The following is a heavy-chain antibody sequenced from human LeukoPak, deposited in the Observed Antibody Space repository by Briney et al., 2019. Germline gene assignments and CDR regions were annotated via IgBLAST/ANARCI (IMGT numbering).Heavy chain of an antibody. Sequence: HPGGSLRLSCAASGFTVSSNFMSWVRQAPGKGLEWVSVIYSGGSTYYADSVKGRFTISRDNSKNTLYLQMNSLRVEDTAVYYCALGLVTDYWGQGTLVTVPP. CDR1: GFTVSSNF. J-gene: IGHJ4*02. CDR2: IYSGGST. V-gene: IGHV3-66*01. CDR3: ALGLVTDY. D-gene: IGHD3-9*01.